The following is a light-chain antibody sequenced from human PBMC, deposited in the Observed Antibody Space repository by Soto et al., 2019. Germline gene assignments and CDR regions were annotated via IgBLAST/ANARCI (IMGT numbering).Light chain of an antibody. CDR2: SDT. Sequence: QSVLTQPPSVSGAPGQRVTIPCTGSSSNIGSFYDVHWYQQLPGTVPKLLIYSDTNRPSGVPDRFSGSKSGTAASLAITGLQAEDEADYYCQSYDNSLNHVVFGGGTKVTVL. CDR1: SSNIGSFYD. J-gene: IGLJ2*01. CDR3: QSYDNSLNHVV. V-gene: IGLV1-40*01.